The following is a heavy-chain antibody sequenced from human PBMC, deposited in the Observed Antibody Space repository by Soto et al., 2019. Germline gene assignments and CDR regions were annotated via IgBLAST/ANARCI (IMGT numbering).Heavy chain of an antibody. Sequence: GGSLRLSCAASRLTFSTYDMHWVRQAPGKGLEWVALIWSDGSRQCYGDSVKGRFTISRDNSKNTLSLQMNSLRVEDTAIYYCAGEPRGGAYDMDVWGQGTTVTVSS. CDR1: RLTFSTYD. D-gene: IGHD3-16*01. V-gene: IGHV3-33*01. CDR2: IWSDGSRQ. CDR3: AGEPRGGAYDMDV. J-gene: IGHJ6*02.